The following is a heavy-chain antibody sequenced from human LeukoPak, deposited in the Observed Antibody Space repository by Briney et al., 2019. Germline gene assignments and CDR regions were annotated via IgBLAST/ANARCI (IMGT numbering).Heavy chain of an antibody. CDR2: IYYSGSI. CDR1: GGSISSSSYY. CDR3: ARVKYYGSGSQYYFDY. J-gene: IGHJ4*02. D-gene: IGHD3-10*01. Sequence: SETLSLTCTVSGGSISSSSYYWGWIRQPPGKGLEWIGSIYYSGSIYYNPSLKSRVTISADTSKNQFSLKLSSVTAADTAVYYCARVKYYGSGSQYYFDYWGQGTLVTVSS. V-gene: IGHV4-39*01.